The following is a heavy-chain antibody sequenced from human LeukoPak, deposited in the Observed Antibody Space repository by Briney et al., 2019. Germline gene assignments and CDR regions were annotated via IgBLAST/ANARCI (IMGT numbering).Heavy chain of an antibody. V-gene: IGHV4-59*01. Sequence: SETLSLTCTVSGGSISSYYWSWIRQPPGKGLEWIGYIYYSGSTNYNPSLKSRVTISVDTSKNQFSLKLSSVTAADTAVYYCASWPGPDLNYYDSSGFYYWGQGTLVTVSS. CDR3: ASWPGPDLNYYDSSGFYY. D-gene: IGHD3-22*01. J-gene: IGHJ4*02. CDR2: IYYSGST. CDR1: GGSISSYY.